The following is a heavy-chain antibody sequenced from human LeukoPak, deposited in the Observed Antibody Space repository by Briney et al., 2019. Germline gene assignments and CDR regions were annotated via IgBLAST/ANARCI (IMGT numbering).Heavy chain of an antibody. CDR1: GFTFSSYA. V-gene: IGHV3-23*01. J-gene: IGHJ4*02. CDR2: ISGSGGGT. CDR3: AKTQGYFDS. Sequence: GGSLRLSCAASGFTFSSYAMSWVRQAPGKGLEWVSAISGSGGGTSYANSVKGRFTISRDNSKNTLYLQMNSLRAEDTAVFYCAKTQGYFDSWGQGTLVTVSS.